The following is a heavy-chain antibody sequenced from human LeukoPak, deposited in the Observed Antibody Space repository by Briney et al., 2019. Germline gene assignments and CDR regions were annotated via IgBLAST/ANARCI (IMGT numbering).Heavy chain of an antibody. CDR1: GGSISSYY. V-gene: IGHV4-59*01. J-gene: IGHJ5*02. D-gene: IGHD1-1*01. CDR3: ARDFTGTGMDVSWFDP. CDR2: IYSSGST. Sequence: SETLSLTCSVSGGSISSYYWSWIRQPPGKGLEWIGYIYSSGSTNYNPSLKSRATISLDTSKNQLSLSLTSVTAADTAVYYCARDFTGTGMDVSWFDPWGQGTLVTVSP.